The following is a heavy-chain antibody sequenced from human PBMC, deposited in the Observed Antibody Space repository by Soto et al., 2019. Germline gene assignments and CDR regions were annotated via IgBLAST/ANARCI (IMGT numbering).Heavy chain of an antibody. V-gene: IGHV4-38-2*01. CDR1: GYSISSGYY. J-gene: IGHJ4*02. CDR3: ARARIVVAGTIVDY. D-gene: IGHD6-19*01. Sequence: SETLSLTCAVSGYSISSGYYCGWIRQPPGKGLEWIGSIYHSGNTYYNPSLKSRVTISVNTSKNHFSLKLSSVTAADTAVYYCARARIVVAGTIVDYWGQGTLVTVSS. CDR2: IYHSGNT.